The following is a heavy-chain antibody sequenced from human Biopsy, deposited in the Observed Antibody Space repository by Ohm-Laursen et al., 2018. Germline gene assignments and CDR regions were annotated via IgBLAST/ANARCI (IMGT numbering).Heavy chain of an antibody. V-gene: IGHV4-59*08. J-gene: IGHJ2*01. CDR2: IYYTGST. CDR3: ARHAPSYSGSYWRYFDL. Sequence: GTLSLTCTVSGGSISSYYWSWIRQPPGKGLEWIGYIYYTGSTNYNPSLKSRVTISVDTSMNHLARRLTSVTAADTAVYYCARHAPSYSGSYWRYFDLWGRGTLVTVSS. CDR1: GGSISSYY. D-gene: IGHD1-26*01.